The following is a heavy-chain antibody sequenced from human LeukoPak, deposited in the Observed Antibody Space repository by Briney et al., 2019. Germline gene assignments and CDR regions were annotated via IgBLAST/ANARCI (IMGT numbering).Heavy chain of an antibody. J-gene: IGHJ4*02. Sequence: GGSLRLSCAASGLTFSSYWMSCVRQAPGKGLEWVTNIKQDGSEKYYVDSVKGRFTISRDNAKNSLYLQMNSLRAEDTAVYYCARPPPRYGGKDYWGQGTLVTVSS. CDR3: ARPPPRYGGKDY. CDR2: IKQDGSEK. CDR1: GLTFSSYW. D-gene: IGHD4-23*01. V-gene: IGHV3-7*01.